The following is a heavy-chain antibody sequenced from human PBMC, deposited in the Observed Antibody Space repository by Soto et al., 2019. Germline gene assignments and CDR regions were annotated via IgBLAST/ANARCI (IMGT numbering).Heavy chain of an antibody. CDR3: ARDDTNDDAFDI. D-gene: IGHD1-1*01. CDR2: IIPILGIA. CDR1: GGTFSSYT. V-gene: IGHV1-69*08. J-gene: IGHJ3*02. Sequence: QVQLVQSGAEVKKPGSSVKVSCKASGGTFSSYTISWVRQAPGQGLEWMGRIIPILGIANYAQKFHGRVTITADKSTSTAYMELSSLRSEDTAVYYCARDDTNDDAFDIWGQGTMVTVSS.